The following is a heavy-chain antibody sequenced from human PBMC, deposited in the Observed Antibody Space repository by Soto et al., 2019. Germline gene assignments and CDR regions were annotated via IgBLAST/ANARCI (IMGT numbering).Heavy chain of an antibody. J-gene: IGHJ4*02. V-gene: IGHV5-51*01. Sequence: GESLKISCKGSGYSFTSYWIGWVRQMPGKGLEWMGIIYPGDSDTRYSPSFQGQVTVSADTSISTAYLQWSSLKASDTAMYYCARVRWTAAAGSDYWGQGTLVTVSS. CDR1: GYSFTSYW. CDR2: IYPGDSDT. CDR3: ARVRWTAAAGSDY. D-gene: IGHD6-13*01.